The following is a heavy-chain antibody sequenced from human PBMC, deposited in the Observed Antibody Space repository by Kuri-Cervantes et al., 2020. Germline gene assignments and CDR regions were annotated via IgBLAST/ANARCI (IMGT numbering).Heavy chain of an antibody. CDR2: INPNSGGT. V-gene: IGHV1-2*04. CDR3: ARVHGGYCTNGVCFRFDY. CDR1: GGTFSSYA. J-gene: IGHJ4*02. Sequence: ASVKVSCKASGGTFSSYAISWVRQAPGQGLEWMGWINPNSGGTNYAQKFQGWVTMTRDTSVSTAYMELSRLRSDDTAVYYCARVHGGYCTNGVCFRFDYWGQGTLVTVSS. D-gene: IGHD2-8*01.